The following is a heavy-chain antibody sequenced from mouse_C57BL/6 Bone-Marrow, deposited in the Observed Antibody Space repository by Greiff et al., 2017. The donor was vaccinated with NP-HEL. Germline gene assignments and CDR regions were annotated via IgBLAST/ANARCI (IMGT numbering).Heavy chain of an antibody. V-gene: IGHV1-19*01. J-gene: IGHJ1*03. CDR3: AIYYSNPYWYFDV. D-gene: IGHD2-5*01. Sequence: EVKLQESGPVLVKPGASVKMSCKASGYTFTDYYMNWVKQSHGKSLEWIGVINPYNGGTSYNQKFKGKATLTVDKSSSTAYMELNSLTSEDSAVYYCAIYYSNPYWYFDVWGTGTTVTVSS. CDR2: INPYNGGT. CDR1: GYTFTDYY.